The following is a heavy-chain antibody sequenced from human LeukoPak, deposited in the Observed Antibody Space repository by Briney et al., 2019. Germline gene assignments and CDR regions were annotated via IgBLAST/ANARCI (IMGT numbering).Heavy chain of an antibody. V-gene: IGHV3-74*01. J-gene: IGHJ4*02. CDR1: GFTFSSYW. Sequence: GGSLTLSCAASGFTFSSYWMHWVRQPPGKGLVWVSRINSDGSSTSYADSVKGRFTISRDNAKNTLYLQMNSLRAEDTAVYYCARGGTATYFDYWGQGTLVTVSS. CDR3: ARGGTATYFDY. D-gene: IGHD4-17*01. CDR2: INSDGSST.